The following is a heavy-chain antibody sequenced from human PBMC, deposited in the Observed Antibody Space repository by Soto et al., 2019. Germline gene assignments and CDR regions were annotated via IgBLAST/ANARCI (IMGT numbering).Heavy chain of an antibody. D-gene: IGHD2-2*01. CDR3: ARGLGYCISTSCYEDWFDP. V-gene: IGHV1-8*01. CDR1: GYTFTSYD. Sequence: QVQLVQSGAEVKKPGASVKVSCKASGYTFTSYDINWVRQATGQGLEWMGWMNPNSGNTGYAQKFQGRVTMTRNTXXSXAXXELSSLRSEDTAVYYCARGLGYCISTSCYEDWFDPWGQGTLVTVSS. CDR2: MNPNSGNT. J-gene: IGHJ5*02.